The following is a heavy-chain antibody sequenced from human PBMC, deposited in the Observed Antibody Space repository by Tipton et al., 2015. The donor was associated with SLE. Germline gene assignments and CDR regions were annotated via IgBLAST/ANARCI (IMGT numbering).Heavy chain of an antibody. V-gene: IGHV4-61*02. Sequence: TLSLTCTVSGDSMYSGSYYWSWMRQPAGRGLECIGRIYINGGTDYNPSLKSRVSLSVDTSKNQFSLTLSSVTAADTAVYFCARTTPGAFDIWGQGTKVTVSS. D-gene: IGHD4-11*01. CDR2: IYINGGT. J-gene: IGHJ3*02. CDR3: ARTTPGAFDI. CDR1: GDSMYSGSYY.